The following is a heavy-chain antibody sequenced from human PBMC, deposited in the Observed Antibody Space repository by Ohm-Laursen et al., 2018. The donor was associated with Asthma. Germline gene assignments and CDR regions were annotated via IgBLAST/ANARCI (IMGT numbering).Heavy chain of an antibody. V-gene: IGHV3-23*01. CDR2: ISGSGGST. D-gene: IGHD6-6*01. CDR3: AKDRPVGYGEGWFDP. J-gene: IGHJ5*02. CDR1: GFIFSNYG. Sequence: SLRLSCTASGFIFSNYGIHWVRQAPGKRLEWVSAISGSGGSTYYADSVKGRFTISRDNSKNTLYLQMNSLRAEDTAVYYCAKDRPVGYGEGWFDPWGQGTLVTVSS.